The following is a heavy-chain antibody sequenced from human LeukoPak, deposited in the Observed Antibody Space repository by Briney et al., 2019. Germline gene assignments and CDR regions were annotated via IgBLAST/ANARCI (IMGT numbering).Heavy chain of an antibody. CDR3: AKGVVVPAANDY. J-gene: IGHJ4*02. CDR2: ISSSGSTI. CDR1: GFTFSDYY. Sequence: GGSLRLSCAASGFTFSDYYMSWIRQAPGKGLEWVSYISSSGSTIYYADSVKGRFTISRDNSKNTLYLQMNSLRAEDTAVYYCAKGVVVPAANDYWGQGTLVTVSS. D-gene: IGHD2-2*01. V-gene: IGHV3-11*01.